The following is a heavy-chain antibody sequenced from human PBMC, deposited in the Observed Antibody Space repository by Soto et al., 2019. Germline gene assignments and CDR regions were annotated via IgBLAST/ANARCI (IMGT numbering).Heavy chain of an antibody. CDR1: GYRFTNYW. J-gene: IGHJ6*02. D-gene: IGHD2-15*01. CDR2: IYPGDSDT. CDR3: ARRDQLGYYYYGMDV. V-gene: IGHV5-51*01. Sequence: PGESLKISCKGSGYRFTNYWIGWVRQMTGKGLEWMGIIYPGDSDTRYSPSFQGQVTISADKSISTAYLQWSSLKASDTAIYYCARRDQLGYYYYGMDVWGQGTTVTVSS.